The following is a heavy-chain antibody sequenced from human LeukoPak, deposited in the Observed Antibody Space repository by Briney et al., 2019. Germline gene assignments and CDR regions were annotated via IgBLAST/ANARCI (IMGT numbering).Heavy chain of an antibody. Sequence: PSETLSLTCTVSGGSISSYYWSWIRQPTGKGLEWIGRIYTSGSTNYNPSLKSQVTMSVDTSKNQFSLKLSSVTAADTAVYYCARDGYYDSSGYYYVSDWFDPWGQGTLVTVSS. CDR3: ARDGYYDSSGYYYVSDWFDP. V-gene: IGHV4-4*07. CDR2: IYTSGST. CDR1: GGSISSYY. J-gene: IGHJ5*02. D-gene: IGHD3-22*01.